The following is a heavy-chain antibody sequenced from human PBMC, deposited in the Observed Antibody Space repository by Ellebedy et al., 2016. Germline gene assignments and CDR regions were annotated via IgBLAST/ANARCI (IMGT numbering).Heavy chain of an antibody. J-gene: IGHJ6*02. CDR3: ARDPFLYSSGWYVGMDV. Sequence: SETLSLXXTVSGGSISSSSYYWGWIRQPPGKGLEWIGSIYYSGSTYYNPSLKSRVTISVDTSKNQFSLQLNSVTPEDTAVYYCARDPFLYSSGWYVGMDVWGQGTTVTVSS. V-gene: IGHV4-39*02. CDR2: IYYSGST. D-gene: IGHD6-19*01. CDR1: GGSISSSSYY.